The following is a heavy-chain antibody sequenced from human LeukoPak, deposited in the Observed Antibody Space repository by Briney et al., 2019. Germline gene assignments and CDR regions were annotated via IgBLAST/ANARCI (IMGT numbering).Heavy chain of an antibody. Sequence: ASVKVSCKASGYTFTSYAMHWVRQAPGQRLEWMGWINAGNGNTKYSQEFQGRVTITRDTSASTAYMELSSLRSEDMAVYYCARALALDTAMASNWFDPWGQGTLVTVSS. D-gene: IGHD5-18*01. V-gene: IGHV1-3*03. CDR1: GYTFTSYA. CDR2: INAGNGNT. J-gene: IGHJ5*02. CDR3: ARALALDTAMASNWFDP.